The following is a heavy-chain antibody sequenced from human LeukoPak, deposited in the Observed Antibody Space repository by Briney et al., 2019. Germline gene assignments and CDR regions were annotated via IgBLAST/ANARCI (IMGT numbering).Heavy chain of an antibody. CDR3: ARDQGLTAPPPYGLDV. D-gene: IGHD5-18*01. CDR1: GYTFTCYY. Sequence: GASVKVSCKASGYTFTCYYMHWVRQAPGQGLELMGIINPSGGSTSYAQKFQGSVTITADTSTSTVSMELSSLRSEETAVYYCARDQGLTAPPPYGLDVWGQGTTVIVSS. V-gene: IGHV1-46*01. CDR2: INPSGGST. J-gene: IGHJ6*02.